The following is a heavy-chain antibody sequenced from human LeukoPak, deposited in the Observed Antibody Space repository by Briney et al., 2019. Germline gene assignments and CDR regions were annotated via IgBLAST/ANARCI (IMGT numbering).Heavy chain of an antibody. J-gene: IGHJ4*02. CDR1: GFTFSSYA. D-gene: IGHD3-3*01. V-gene: IGHV3-23*01. Sequence: GGSVRLSCAASGFTFSSYAMSWVRQAPGKGLEWVSAINGSGGSTYYADSVKGRFTISRDNSKHTLYLQMNSQRDEDTAVYYCAKGGNYNFWSGYYERFGFDYWGEGTLVTVSS. CDR2: INGSGGST. CDR3: AKGGNYNFWSGYYERFGFDY.